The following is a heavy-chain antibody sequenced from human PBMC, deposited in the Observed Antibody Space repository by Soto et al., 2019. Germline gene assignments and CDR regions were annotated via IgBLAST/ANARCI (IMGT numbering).Heavy chain of an antibody. CDR1: GFTFSSYA. J-gene: IGHJ4*02. D-gene: IGHD4-17*01. CDR3: ARDPDYGDYVNSFDY. Sequence: QVQLVESGGGVVQPGRSLRLSCAASGFTFSSYAMHWVRQAPGKGLEWVAVISYDGSNKYYADSVKGRFTISRDNSKNTLYLQMNSLRAEDTAVYYCARDPDYGDYVNSFDYWGQGTLVTVSS. V-gene: IGHV3-30-3*01. CDR2: ISYDGSNK.